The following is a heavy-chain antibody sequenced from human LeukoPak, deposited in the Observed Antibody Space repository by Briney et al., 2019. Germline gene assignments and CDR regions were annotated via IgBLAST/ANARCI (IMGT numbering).Heavy chain of an antibody. CDR2: IYTSGST. Sequence: TSETLSLTCTVSGSSISSYYWSWIRQPAGKGLEWIGRIYTSGSTNYNPSLKSRVTMSVDTSKNQFSLKLSSVTAADTAVYYCARVSHYYDSSGYEDAFDIWGQGTMVTVSS. D-gene: IGHD3-22*01. V-gene: IGHV4-4*07. CDR1: GSSISSYY. CDR3: ARVSHYYDSSGYEDAFDI. J-gene: IGHJ3*02.